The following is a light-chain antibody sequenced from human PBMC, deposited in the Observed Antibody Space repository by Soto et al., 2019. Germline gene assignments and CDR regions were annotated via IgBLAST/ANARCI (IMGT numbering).Light chain of an antibody. CDR3: QQTDSFTLT. Sequence: DIQMTQSPSTVSASVGDRVTFTCRASQGIATWVAWYQQKPGKTPKLLIYAAYSLQSGIPSRFSGSGSGTDFTLTINNLQPEDFATYYCQQTDSFTLTFGGGTKVEIK. J-gene: IGKJ4*01. CDR2: AAY. V-gene: IGKV1-12*01. CDR1: QGIATW.